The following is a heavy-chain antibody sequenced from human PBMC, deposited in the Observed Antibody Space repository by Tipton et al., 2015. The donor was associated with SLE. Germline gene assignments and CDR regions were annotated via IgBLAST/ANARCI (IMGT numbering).Heavy chain of an antibody. J-gene: IGHJ4*02. CDR1: GYSISSGYY. V-gene: IGHV4-34*01. D-gene: IGHD6-19*01. Sequence: TLSLTCAVSGYSISSGYYWSWIRQPPGKGLEWIGEINHSGSTNYNPSLKSRVTISLDTSKNQFSLKLSSVTAADTAVYYCARGSGAVAEDYWGQGTLVTVSS. CDR3: ARGSGAVAEDY. CDR2: INHSGST.